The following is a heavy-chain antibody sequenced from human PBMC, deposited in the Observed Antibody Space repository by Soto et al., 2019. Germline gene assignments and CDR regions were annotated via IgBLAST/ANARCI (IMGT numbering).Heavy chain of an antibody. D-gene: IGHD1-26*01. Sequence: PSETLSLTCPVSGGSISSFYWSWIRHPPGKGLEWIGYVYYSGSANYNPSLMSRVSISLDPSKKQFSLQLTSVTAADTAVYYCASGSQLYPSLFDPWGQGTLVTVSS. J-gene: IGHJ5*02. V-gene: IGHV4-59*01. CDR2: VYYSGSA. CDR3: ASGSQLYPSLFDP. CDR1: GGSISSFY.